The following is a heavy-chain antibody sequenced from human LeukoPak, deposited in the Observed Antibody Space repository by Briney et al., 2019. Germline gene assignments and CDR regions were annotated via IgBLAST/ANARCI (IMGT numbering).Heavy chain of an antibody. J-gene: IGHJ6*03. CDR3: ARDASGYYDSGTYYNVYMDV. Sequence: SETLSLTCTVSGGSISHYYWSWIRLPAGKGLEWIGRIYTSGKTNYNPSLKSRVTMSVDTSKNQFSLNLSSMTAADTAVYYCARDASGYYDSGTYYNVYMDVWGKGTTVTISS. CDR2: IYTSGKT. V-gene: IGHV4-4*07. CDR1: GGSISHYY. D-gene: IGHD3-10*01.